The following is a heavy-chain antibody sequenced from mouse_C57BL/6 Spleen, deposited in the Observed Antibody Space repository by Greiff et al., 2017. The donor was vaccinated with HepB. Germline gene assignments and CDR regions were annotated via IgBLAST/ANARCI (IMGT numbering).Heavy chain of an antibody. CDR2: INPNNGGT. D-gene: IGHD1-1*01. J-gene: IGHJ3*01. CDR3: ARSDYYGSSYSCFAY. V-gene: IGHV1-18*01. Sequence: EVQLQQSGPELVKPGASVKIPCKASGYTFTDYNMDWVKQSHGKSLEWIGDINPNNGGTIYNQKFKGKATLTVDKSSSTAYMERRSLTSEDTAVYYCARSDYYGSSYSCFAYWGQGTLVTVSA. CDR1: GYTFTDYN.